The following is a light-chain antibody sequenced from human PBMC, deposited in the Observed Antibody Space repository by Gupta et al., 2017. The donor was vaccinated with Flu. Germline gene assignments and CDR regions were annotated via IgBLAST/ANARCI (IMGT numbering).Light chain of an antibody. Sequence: EVVLTQSPVTLSLSPGERATLSCRASQTVTTYLAWYQQKIGQAPRLLIYDASIRATGTPARFSGSGCATDFTLTLSRLEPEDFAVYYCQQRYNWPITFGPGTRLEIK. CDR2: DAS. CDR1: QTVTTY. V-gene: IGKV3-11*01. J-gene: IGKJ5*01. CDR3: QQRYNWPIT.